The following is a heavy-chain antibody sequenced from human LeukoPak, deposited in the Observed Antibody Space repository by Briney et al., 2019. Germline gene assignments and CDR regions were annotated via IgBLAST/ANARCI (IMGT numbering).Heavy chain of an antibody. Sequence: GGSLRLSCAASGFTFSSYEMIWVRQAPGKGLEWVSYISSSGSTIYYADSVKGRFTISRDNAKNSLYLQMNSLRAEDTAVYYCASLVGFWSGTDDYWGQGTLVTVSS. CDR3: ASLVGFWSGTDDY. J-gene: IGHJ4*02. CDR2: ISSSGSTI. D-gene: IGHD3-3*01. CDR1: GFTFSSYE. V-gene: IGHV3-48*03.